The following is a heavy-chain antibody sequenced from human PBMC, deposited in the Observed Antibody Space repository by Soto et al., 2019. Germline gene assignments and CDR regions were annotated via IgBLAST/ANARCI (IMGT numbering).Heavy chain of an antibody. V-gene: IGHV4-59*01. CDR1: GASFSGYD. CDR2: IHNSGAS. J-gene: IGHJ5*02. CDR3: AGGLDDWFDP. Sequence: SETLSLSYTVSGASFSGYDWTLIRHSLGKGLEWIGNIHNSGASKYHPSLKSRDTISLDTSKNEFTLKIGSVTTADTAVYYCAGGLDDWFDPWGQRTLVTVSS. D-gene: IGHD2-2*03.